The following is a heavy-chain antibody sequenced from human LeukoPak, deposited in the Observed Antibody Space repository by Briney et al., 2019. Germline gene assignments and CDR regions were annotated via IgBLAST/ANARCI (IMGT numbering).Heavy chain of an antibody. Sequence: GGSLRLSCAASGFTFSSYSMNWVRQAPGKGLEWVSYISSSSSTIYYADSMKGRFTISRDNAKDSLSLQMNSLRAEDTAVYYCARIIWSGYYIDYWGQGTLVTVSS. CDR2: ISSSSSTI. CDR1: GFTFSSYS. V-gene: IGHV3-48*01. J-gene: IGHJ4*02. D-gene: IGHD3-3*01. CDR3: ARIIWSGYYIDY.